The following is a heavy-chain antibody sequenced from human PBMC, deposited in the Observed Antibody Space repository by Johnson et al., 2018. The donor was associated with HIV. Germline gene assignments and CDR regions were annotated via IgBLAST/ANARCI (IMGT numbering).Heavy chain of an antibody. J-gene: IGHJ3*02. CDR3: ARDPGNGGRPFDAFDI. Sequence: QVQLVESGGGVVQPGRSLRLSCTASGFTFSNYAIHWVRQAPGKGLEWVAVVSYDSSNKYYADSVKGRFTISRDNSKNTVFLQMDSLRGEDTAVYYCARDPGNGGRPFDAFDIWGQGTMVTVSS. CDR2: VSYDSSNK. CDR1: GFTFSNYA. D-gene: IGHD4-23*01. V-gene: IGHV3-30*04.